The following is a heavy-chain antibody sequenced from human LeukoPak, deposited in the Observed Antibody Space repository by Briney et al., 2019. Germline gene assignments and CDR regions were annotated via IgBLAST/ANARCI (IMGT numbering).Heavy chain of an antibody. CDR3: ARDCSNGVCFPRDY. CDR1: GYTLSEYG. V-gene: IGHV1-18*01. Sequence: ASVKVSCKASGYTLSEYGISWVRQPPGQGLEWVGWITTYNGNRKYAEKFQGRVTMTTDTSTSTYYMEMRSLRSDDTAIYYCARDCSNGVCFPRDYWGQGTQLTVST. J-gene: IGHJ4*02. D-gene: IGHD2-8*01. CDR2: ITTYNGNR.